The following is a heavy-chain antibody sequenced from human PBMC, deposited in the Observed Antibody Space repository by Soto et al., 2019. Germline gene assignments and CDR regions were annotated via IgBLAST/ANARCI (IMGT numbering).Heavy chain of an antibody. CDR1: GDTFTNYY. D-gene: IGHD3-3*01. CDR3: ARSSGGNFGIIIEGSNWFDP. Sequence: ASVKVSCKAPGDTFTNYYLNWVRQAPGQGLEWMGVINPHGGSTKYAQKFQGRVTMTRDTSRSTVHMELRSLRSDDTAIYYCARSSGGNFGIIIEGSNWFDPWGQGTLVTVSS. V-gene: IGHV1-46*01. J-gene: IGHJ5*02. CDR2: INPHGGST.